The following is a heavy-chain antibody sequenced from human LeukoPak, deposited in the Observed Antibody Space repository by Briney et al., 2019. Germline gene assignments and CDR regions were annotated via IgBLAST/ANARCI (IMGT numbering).Heavy chain of an antibody. CDR3: ARHDAGKWLPYFDY. Sequence: PSETLSLTCTVSGGSISNYYWSWIRQAPGKGLEWVGSIYYSGDTNYNPSLKSRVTISVDTSKNQFSLKLSSVTAADTAVYYCARHDAGKWLPYFDYWGRGTLVTASS. D-gene: IGHD6-19*01. CDR2: IYYSGDT. J-gene: IGHJ4*02. V-gene: IGHV4-59*08. CDR1: GGSISNYY.